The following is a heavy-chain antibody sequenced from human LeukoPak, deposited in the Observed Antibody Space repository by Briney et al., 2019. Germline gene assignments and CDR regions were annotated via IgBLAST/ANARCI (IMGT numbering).Heavy chain of an antibody. CDR3: ARDGPYRYFDY. V-gene: IGHV4-59*11. D-gene: IGHD4-11*01. CDR2: THTSGRT. CDR1: GGTINSHY. Sequence: SETLSLTCTVSGGTINSHYWSWIRQSPGEGLEWIAYTHTSGRTKYNPSLKSRVTISLDTSKNQFSLKLSSVTAADTAVYYCARDGPYRYFDYWGQGTLVTVSS. J-gene: IGHJ4*02.